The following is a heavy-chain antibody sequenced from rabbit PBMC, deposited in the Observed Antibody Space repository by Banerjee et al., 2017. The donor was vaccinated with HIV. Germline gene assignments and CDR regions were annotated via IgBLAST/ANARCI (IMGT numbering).Heavy chain of an antibody. CDR3: AREGMNSYDDYGDFSNFNL. J-gene: IGHJ4*01. CDR1: GFSFSSSYY. CDR2: IYAGSSGST. D-gene: IGHD2-1*01. V-gene: IGHV1S40*01. Sequence: QSLEESGGDLVKPGASLTLTCTASGFSFSSSYYMCWVRQAPGKGLEWIACIYAGSSGSTYYASWAKGRFTISKTSSTTVTLQMTSLTAADTATYFCAREGMNSYDDYGDFSNFNLWGPGTLVTVS.